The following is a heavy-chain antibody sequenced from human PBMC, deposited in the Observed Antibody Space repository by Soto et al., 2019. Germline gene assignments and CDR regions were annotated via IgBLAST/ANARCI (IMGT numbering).Heavy chain of an antibody. CDR3: AREAPVDTAMVGSLDYYYMDV. CDR2: ISSSSSTI. CDR1: GFTFSSYS. J-gene: IGHJ6*03. Sequence: EVQLVESGGGLVQPGGSLRLSCAASGFTFSSYSMNWVRQAPGKGLEWVSYISSSSSTIYYADSVKGRFTISRDNAKNSRYLQMNSLRAEDTAVYYCAREAPVDTAMVGSLDYYYMDVWGKGTTVTVSS. V-gene: IGHV3-48*01. D-gene: IGHD5-18*01.